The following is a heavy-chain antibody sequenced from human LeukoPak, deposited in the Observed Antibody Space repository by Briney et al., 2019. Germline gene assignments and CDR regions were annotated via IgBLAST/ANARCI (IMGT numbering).Heavy chain of an antibody. CDR2: ISSSSSYI. Sequence: KSGGSLRLSCAASGFTFSSYSMNWVRQAPGKGLEWVSSISSSSSYIYYADSVRGRFTISRDNAKNSLYLQMNSLRAEDTAVYYCARVRFGWFGEFRTTDAFDIWGQGTMVTVSS. CDR1: GFTFSSYS. V-gene: IGHV3-21*01. J-gene: IGHJ3*02. D-gene: IGHD3-10*01. CDR3: ARVRFGWFGEFRTTDAFDI.